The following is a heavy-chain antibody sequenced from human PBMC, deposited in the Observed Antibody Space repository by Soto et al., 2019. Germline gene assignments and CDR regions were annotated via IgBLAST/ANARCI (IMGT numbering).Heavy chain of an antibody. CDR3: ARIRLVPAASYYYYYGMDV. J-gene: IGHJ6*02. D-gene: IGHD2-2*01. Sequence: SGPTLVNPTQTLTLTCTFSGFSLSTSGMCVSWIRQPPGKALEWLALIDWDDDKYYSTSLKTRLTISKDTSKNQVVLTMTNMGPVDTATYYCARIRLVPAASYYYYYGMDVWGQGTTVTVSS. V-gene: IGHV2-70*01. CDR2: IDWDDDK. CDR1: GFSLSTSGMC.